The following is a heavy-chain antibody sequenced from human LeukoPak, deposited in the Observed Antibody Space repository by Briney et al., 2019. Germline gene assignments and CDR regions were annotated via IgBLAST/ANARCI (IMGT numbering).Heavy chain of an antibody. CDR1: GFTFSSYA. D-gene: IGHD6-13*01. J-gene: IGHJ4*02. Sequence: PGGSLRLSCAASGFTFSSYAISWVRQAPGKGLEWVSAISGSGGSTYYADSVKGRFTISRDNSKNTLYLQMNSLRAEDAAVYYCAKGSLQQLVLFNYWGQGTLVTVSS. CDR3: AKGSLQQLVLFNY. CDR2: ISGSGGST. V-gene: IGHV3-23*01.